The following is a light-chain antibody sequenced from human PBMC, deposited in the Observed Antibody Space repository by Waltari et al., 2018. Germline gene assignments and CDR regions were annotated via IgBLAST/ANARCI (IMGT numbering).Light chain of an antibody. CDR1: QSISTW. CDR3: QQYNNYPYT. V-gene: IGKV1-5*03. J-gene: IGKJ2*01. CDR2: KAS. Sequence: DIQMTQSHSTLSASVGDTVTITCRASQSISTWLAWYQQKPGKAPKLLIYKASSLESGVPSRFSGSGSGTEFTLTISSLQPDDFAMYYCQQYNNYPYTFGQGTKL.